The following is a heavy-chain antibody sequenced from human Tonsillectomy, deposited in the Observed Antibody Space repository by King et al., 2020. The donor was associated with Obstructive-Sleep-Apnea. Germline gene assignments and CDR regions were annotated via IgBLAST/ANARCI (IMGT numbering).Heavy chain of an antibody. J-gene: IGHJ4*02. V-gene: IGHV3-23*04. CDR3: AKDSMDYDSLTGPVDY. CDR2: ISGSGGGT. Sequence: VQLVESGGGLVQPGGSLRLSCAGSGFTFRSYAMSWCRQAPGRGLGWVSGISGSGGGTYYAESVKGRFTVSRDNSKNTLHLQMNSLRDEDTAVYYCAKDSMDYDSLTGPVDYWGQGILVTVSS. D-gene: IGHD3-9*01. CDR1: GFTFRSYA.